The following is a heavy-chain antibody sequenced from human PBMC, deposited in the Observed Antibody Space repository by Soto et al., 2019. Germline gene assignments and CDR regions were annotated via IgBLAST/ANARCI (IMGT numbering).Heavy chain of an antibody. D-gene: IGHD3-22*01. J-gene: IGHJ4*02. V-gene: IGHV3-30*18. Sequence: VQLVESGGGVVQPGRSLRLSCAASGFTFSSYGMHWVRQAPGKGLEWVAVISYDGSNKYYADSVKGRFTISRDNSKNTLYLQMNSLRAEDTAVYYCAKGSYYYDSSGPAEYWGQGTLVTVSS. CDR2: ISYDGSNK. CDR1: GFTFSSYG. CDR3: AKGSYYYDSSGPAEY.